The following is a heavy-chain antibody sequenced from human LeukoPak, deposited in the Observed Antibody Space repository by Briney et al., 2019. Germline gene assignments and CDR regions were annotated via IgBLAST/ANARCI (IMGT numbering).Heavy chain of an antibody. V-gene: IGHV3-13*01. D-gene: IGHD6-25*01. J-gene: IGHJ3*02. Sequence: GGSLRLSCAASGFTFSGYDMHWVRQAPGKGLEWVSRIGIPGDTCYPGSVKGRFTISRENAKNSFYLQMNSLRVEDTAVYYCARAHVAAGLAFDIWGQGTLVTVSS. CDR1: GFTFSGYD. CDR3: ARAHVAAGLAFDI. CDR2: IGIPGDT.